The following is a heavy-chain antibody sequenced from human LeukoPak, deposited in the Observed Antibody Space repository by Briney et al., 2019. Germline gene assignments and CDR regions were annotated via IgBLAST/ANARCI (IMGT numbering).Heavy chain of an antibody. V-gene: IGHV1-18*04. CDR3: AREEGIEDYYYGMDV. Sequence: AASVKVSCKTSGYTFTSYGITLVRQAPGQGLEWLGWISGNNGDTSYAHNVDGRVTMTADTSTSTAYMELRSLRSDDTAVYYCAREEGIEDYYYGMDVWGQGTTVTVSS. J-gene: IGHJ6*02. CDR2: ISGNNGDT. CDR1: GYTFTSYG. D-gene: IGHD2-15*01.